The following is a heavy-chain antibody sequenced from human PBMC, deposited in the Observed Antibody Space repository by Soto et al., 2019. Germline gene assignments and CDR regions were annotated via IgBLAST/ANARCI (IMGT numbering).Heavy chain of an antibody. CDR3: TRALGYSSSWYYFDY. CDR1: GFTFGDYA. D-gene: IGHD6-13*01. V-gene: IGHV3-49*03. Sequence: LRLSCTASGFTFGDYAMSWFRQAPGKGLERVGFIRSKAYGGTTEYAASVKGRFTISRDDSKSIAYLQMNSLKTEDTAVYYCTRALGYSSSWYYFDYWGQGTLVTVSS. J-gene: IGHJ4*02. CDR2: IRSKAYGGTT.